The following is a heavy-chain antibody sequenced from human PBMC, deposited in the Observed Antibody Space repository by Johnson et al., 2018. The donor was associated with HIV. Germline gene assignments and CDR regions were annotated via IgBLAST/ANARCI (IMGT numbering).Heavy chain of an antibody. CDR2: IKQDGSEK. D-gene: IGHD1-26*01. CDR1: GFTFGSYW. Sequence: VQLVESGGGLVQPGGSLRLSCAVSGFTFGSYWMSWVRQAPGKGLEWVANIKQDGSEKYYVDSVKGRFTISRDNAKNSLYLQMNSLRAEDTAVYYCARAGARAFDIWGQGTKVSVSS. CDR3: ARAGARAFDI. V-gene: IGHV3-7*05. J-gene: IGHJ3*02.